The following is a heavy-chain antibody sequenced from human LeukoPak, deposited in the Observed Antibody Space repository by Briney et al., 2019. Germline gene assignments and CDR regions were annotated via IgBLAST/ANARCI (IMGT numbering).Heavy chain of an antibody. Sequence: PGGSLRLSCAPSGLTFSSYGMHWVRQAPGKGLEWVAVISYDGSNKYYADSVKGRFTISRDNSKNTLYLQMNSLRAEDTAVYYCAKDHAPVLLWFGELLSDWGQGTLVTVSS. D-gene: IGHD3-10*01. V-gene: IGHV3-30*18. CDR3: AKDHAPVLLWFGELLSD. CDR2: ISYDGSNK. J-gene: IGHJ4*02. CDR1: GLTFSSYG.